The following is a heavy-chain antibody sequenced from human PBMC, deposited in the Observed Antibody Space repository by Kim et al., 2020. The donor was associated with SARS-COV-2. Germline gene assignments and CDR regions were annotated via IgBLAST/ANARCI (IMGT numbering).Heavy chain of an antibody. Sequence: GSAASVKGRFTISRDNAKNSLYLQMNRLRPEDTALYFCAKQSSGWQYFDSWGQGTLVTVSS. V-gene: IGHV3-9*01. D-gene: IGHD6-25*01. J-gene: IGHJ4*02. CDR3: AKQSSGWQYFDS.